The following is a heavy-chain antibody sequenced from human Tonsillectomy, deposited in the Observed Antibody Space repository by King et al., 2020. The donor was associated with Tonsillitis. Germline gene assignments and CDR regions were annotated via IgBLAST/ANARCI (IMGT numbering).Heavy chain of an antibody. J-gene: IGHJ5*02. D-gene: IGHD3-3*01. V-gene: IGHV4-39*01. CDR1: GGSISSSSYY. CDR2: IYYSGST. Sequence: QLQESGPGLVKPSETLSLTCTVSGGSISSSSYYWGWIRQPPGKGLEWIGSIYYSGSTYYNPSLKSRVTISVDTSKNQFSLKLSSVTAADTAVYYCARGIFGVVIISFDPWGQGTLVTVSS. CDR3: ARGIFGVVIISFDP.